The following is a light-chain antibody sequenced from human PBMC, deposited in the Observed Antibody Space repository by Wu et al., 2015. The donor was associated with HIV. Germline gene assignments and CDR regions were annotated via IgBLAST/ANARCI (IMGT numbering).Light chain of an antibody. Sequence: EIVMTQSPATLSVSPGERATLSCRASQSVTNNLAWYQQIPGQPPRLLTYGASTRATGVPARFSGSGSGTEFTLTISSLQSEDFAIHFCQQYNHWPPTFGPGTKVDIK. CDR3: QQYNHWPPT. CDR2: GAS. V-gene: IGKV3-15*01. CDR1: QSVTNN. J-gene: IGKJ3*01.